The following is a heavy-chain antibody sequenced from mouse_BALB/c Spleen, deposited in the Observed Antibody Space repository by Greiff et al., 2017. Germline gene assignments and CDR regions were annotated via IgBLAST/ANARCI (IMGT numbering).Heavy chain of an antibody. J-gene: IGHJ1*01. D-gene: IGHD4-1*01. CDR3: ARGELGRGWYFDV. Sequence: EVKLVESGGGLVQPGGSRKLSCAASGFTFSSFGMHWVRQAPEKGLEWVAYISSGSSTIYYADTVKGRFTISRDNPKNTLFLQMTSLRSEDTAMYYCARGELGRGWYFDVWGAGTTGTVSS. V-gene: IGHV5-17*02. CDR1: GFTFSSFG. CDR2: ISSGSSTI.